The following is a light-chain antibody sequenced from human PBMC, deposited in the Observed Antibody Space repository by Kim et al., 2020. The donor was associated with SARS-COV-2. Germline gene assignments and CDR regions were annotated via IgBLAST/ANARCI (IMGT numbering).Light chain of an antibody. Sequence: ETVLTQSPATLSVSPGERATLSCRASQGVDNNFAWYQQKPGQPPRLLIYAASTRATDIPDRFSGSGSGTDFTLTINNLQSEDFAVYYCQQFHDWPITFGQGTRLEIK. CDR1: QGVDNN. CDR2: AAS. J-gene: IGKJ5*01. CDR3: QQFHDWPIT. V-gene: IGKV3-15*01.